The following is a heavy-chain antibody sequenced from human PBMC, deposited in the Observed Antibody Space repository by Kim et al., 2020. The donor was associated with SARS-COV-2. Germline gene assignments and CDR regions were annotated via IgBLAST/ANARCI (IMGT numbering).Heavy chain of an antibody. D-gene: IGHD6-13*01. CDR1: GGSISSSNW. CDR2: IYHSGST. Sequence: SETLSLTCAVSGGSISSSNWWSWVRQHPGKGLEGIGEIYHSGSTNFNPSLQSRVTISVDKSKNQFSLKLSSLTAADTAVYYCARAQTGAYSSSWVGYWGQGTLVTVSS. V-gene: IGHV4-4*02. J-gene: IGHJ4*02. CDR3: ARAQTGAYSSSWVGY.